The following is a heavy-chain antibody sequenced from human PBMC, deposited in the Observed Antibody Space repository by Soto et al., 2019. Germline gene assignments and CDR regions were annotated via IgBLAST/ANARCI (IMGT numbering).Heavy chain of an antibody. CDR3: AKGINVGYCSSTSCQPLDV. J-gene: IGHJ6*02. CDR2: VSGSGGST. CDR1: GFTFSSYA. D-gene: IGHD2-2*01. V-gene: IGHV3-23*01. Sequence: LSLTCAASGFTFSSYAMSWVRQAPGKGLEWVSGVSGSGGSTYHADSVKGRFTISRDNSKNTVDLQMNSLRAEDTAVYYCAKGINVGYCSSTSCQPLDVWGQGTTVTVSS.